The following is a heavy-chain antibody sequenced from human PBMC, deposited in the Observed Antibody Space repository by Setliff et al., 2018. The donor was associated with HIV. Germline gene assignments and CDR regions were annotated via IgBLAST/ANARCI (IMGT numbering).Heavy chain of an antibody. V-gene: IGHV3-23*01. CDR2: ITGSGDST. CDR1: GFTFSSYA. D-gene: IGHD3-22*01. Sequence: GGSLRLSCAASGFTFSSYAMTWVRQAPGKGLEWVSSITGSGDSTYYANSVKGRFTISRDNSKNTLYLQMNSLRAEDTAVYYCAKDRYYDSSGSPFDYWGQGTLVTVSS. J-gene: IGHJ4*02. CDR3: AKDRYYDSSGSPFDY.